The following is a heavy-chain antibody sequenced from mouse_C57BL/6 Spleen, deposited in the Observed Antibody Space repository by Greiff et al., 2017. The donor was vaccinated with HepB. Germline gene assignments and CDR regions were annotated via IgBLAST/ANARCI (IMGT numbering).Heavy chain of an antibody. CDR2: IYPGDGDT. J-gene: IGHJ4*01. CDR1: GYAFSSSW. CDR3: ARLGQAMDY. Sequence: VQLQQSGPELVKPGASVKISCKASGYAFSSSWMNWVKQRPGKGLEWIGRIYPGDGDTNYNGKFKGKATLTADKSSSTAYMQLSSLTSEDSAVYFCARLGQAMDYWGQGTSVTVSS. D-gene: IGHD3-3*01. V-gene: IGHV1-82*01.